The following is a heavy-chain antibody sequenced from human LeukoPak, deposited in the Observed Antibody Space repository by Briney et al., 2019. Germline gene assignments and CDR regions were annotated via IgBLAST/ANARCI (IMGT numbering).Heavy chain of an antibody. CDR1: GFTFNTYS. V-gene: IGHV3-21*01. Sequence: GGSLRLSCAASGFTFNTYSMNWVRQAPGKGLEGVASISSASSYIYFADSVKGRFTIPRDNAKNSLYQQMNSLRADDTAVYYCARGDSTMVRGAFDVWGPRTTGSVSS. J-gene: IGHJ3*01. D-gene: IGHD3-10*01. CDR2: ISSASSYI. CDR3: ARGDSTMVRGAFDV.